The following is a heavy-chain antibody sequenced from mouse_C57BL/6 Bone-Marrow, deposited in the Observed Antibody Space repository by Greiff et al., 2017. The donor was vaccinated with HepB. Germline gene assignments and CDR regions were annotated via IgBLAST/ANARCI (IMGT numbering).Heavy chain of an antibody. J-gene: IGHJ1*03. CDR1: GYAFSSYW. D-gene: IGHD1-3*01. Sequence: QVQLQQSGAELVKPGASVKISCKASGYAFSSYWMNWVKQRPGKGLEWIGKIYPGDGDTNYNGKFKGKATLTADKSSSTAYMQLSSLTSEDSAVYFCARGGVNSIMYFDVWGTGTTVTVSS. V-gene: IGHV1-80*01. CDR2: IYPGDGDT. CDR3: ARGGVNSIMYFDV.